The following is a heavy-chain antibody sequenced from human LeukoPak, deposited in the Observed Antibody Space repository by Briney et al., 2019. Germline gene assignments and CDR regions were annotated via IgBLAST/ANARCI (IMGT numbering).Heavy chain of an antibody. CDR3: ARAGRTDGYKSYFDY. J-gene: IGHJ4*02. D-gene: IGHD5-24*01. CDR2: IYYSGST. Sequence: SEALSLTCNVSGGSISSYYWNWIRQPPGEGLEWIGYIYYSGSTNYNPSLKSRVTISVDTSKNQFSLTLSSVTAADTAVYYCARAGRTDGYKSYFDYWGQGTLVTVSS. CDR1: GGSISSYY. V-gene: IGHV4-59*01.